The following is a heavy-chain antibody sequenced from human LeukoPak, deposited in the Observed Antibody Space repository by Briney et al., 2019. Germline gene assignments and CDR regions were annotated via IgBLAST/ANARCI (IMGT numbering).Heavy chain of an antibody. CDR3: ARQGGITVFGVAQPGGAFDI. V-gene: IGHV1-69*05. CDR2: IIPIFGTA. CDR1: GYTFTSYD. J-gene: IGHJ3*02. Sequence: SVKVSRKASGYTFTSYDINWVRQATGQGLEWMGGIIPIFGTAKYAQKVQGRVAMSTDESKSTAYMELSSLRSEDSAVYYCARQGGITVFGVAQPGGAFDIWGQGTMVTVSS. D-gene: IGHD3-3*01.